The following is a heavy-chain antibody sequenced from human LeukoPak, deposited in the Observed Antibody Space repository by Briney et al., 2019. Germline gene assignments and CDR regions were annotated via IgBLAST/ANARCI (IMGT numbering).Heavy chain of an antibody. CDR1: GGSISSYY. J-gene: IGHJ4*02. CDR2: IYYSGST. CDR3: ARVRVNSFDY. Sequence: PSETLSLTCTVSGGSISSYYWSWIRQPPGKGLEWIGYIYYSGSTNYNPSLKSRVTISVDTSKNQFSLKLSSVTAADTAVYYCARVRVNSFDYWGQGTLVTVSS. V-gene: IGHV4-59*01.